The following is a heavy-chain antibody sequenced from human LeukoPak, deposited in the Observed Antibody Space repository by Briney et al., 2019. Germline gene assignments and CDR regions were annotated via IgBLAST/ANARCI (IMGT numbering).Heavy chain of an antibody. CDR2: IYYSGST. CDR1: GGSISSYY. D-gene: IGHD5/OR15-5a*01. V-gene: IGHV4-59*01. J-gene: IGHJ3*02. CDR3: ARLSSGDAFDI. Sequence: PSETQSLTCTVSGGSISSYYWSWIRQPPGKGLEWIGYIYYSGSTNYNPSLKSRVTISVDTSKNQFSLKLSSVTAADTAVYYCARLSSGDAFDIWGQGTMVTVSS.